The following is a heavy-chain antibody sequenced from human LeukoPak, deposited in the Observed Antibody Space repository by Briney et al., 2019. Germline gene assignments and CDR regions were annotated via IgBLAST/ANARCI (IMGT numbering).Heavy chain of an antibody. CDR2: IYADGNT. V-gene: IGHV3-53*01. D-gene: IGHD5-18*01. CDR1: GFIVNTNY. J-gene: IGHJ4*02. CDR3: TTDVSSYGD. Sequence: GGSLRLSCAASGFIVNTNYMSWVRQAPGRGLEWVSFIYADGNTYYADSVKGRFTISRDISKNAVFLQMNSLKTEDTAVYYCTTDVSSYGDWGQGTLVTVSS.